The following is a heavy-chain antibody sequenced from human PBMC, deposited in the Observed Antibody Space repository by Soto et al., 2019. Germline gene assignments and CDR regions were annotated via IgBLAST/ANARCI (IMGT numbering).Heavy chain of an antibody. Sequence: QLQLQESGPGLVKPSETLSLTCTVSGGSISSSSYYWGWIRQPPGKGLEWIGSIYYSGSTYYNPSLKSRVTISVDTSKNQFSLKLSSVTAADTAVYYCARHASGLGSNSCYLCSWFDPWGQGTLVTVSS. V-gene: IGHV4-39*01. D-gene: IGHD2-2*01. J-gene: IGHJ5*02. CDR1: GGSISSSSYY. CDR3: ARHASGLGSNSCYLCSWFDP. CDR2: IYYSGST.